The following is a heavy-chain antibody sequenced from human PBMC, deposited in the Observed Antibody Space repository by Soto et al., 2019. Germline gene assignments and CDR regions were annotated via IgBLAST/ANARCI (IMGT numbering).Heavy chain of an antibody. CDR2: ISYDGSNK. J-gene: IGHJ4*02. D-gene: IGHD6-13*01. CDR1: GFTFSSYG. V-gene: IGHV3-30*18. Sequence: GGSLRLSCAASGFTFSSYGMHWVRQAPGKGLEWVAVISYDGSNKYYADSVKGRFTISRDNSKNTLYLQMNSLRAEDTAGDYCAKDSKGQQLAPVDYWGQGTLVTVSS. CDR3: AKDSKGQQLAPVDY.